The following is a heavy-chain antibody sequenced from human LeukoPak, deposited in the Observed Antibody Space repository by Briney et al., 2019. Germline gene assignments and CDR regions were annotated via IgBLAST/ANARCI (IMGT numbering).Heavy chain of an antibody. CDR3: ARSPYSSYAFDI. J-gene: IGHJ3*02. V-gene: IGHV3-30-3*01. CDR1: GFTFSSYA. Sequence: GGSLRLSCAASGFTFSSYAMHWVRQAPGKGLEWVAVISYDGSNKYYADSVKGRFTVSRDNSKNTLYLQMNSLRAEDTAVYYCARSPYSSYAFDIWGQGTMVTVSS. D-gene: IGHD6-19*01. CDR2: ISYDGSNK.